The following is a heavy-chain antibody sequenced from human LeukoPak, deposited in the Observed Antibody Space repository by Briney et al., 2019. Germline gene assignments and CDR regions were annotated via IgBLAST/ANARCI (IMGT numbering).Heavy chain of an antibody. V-gene: IGHV4-34*01. CDR3: ARGFVSTTSYFDY. J-gene: IGHJ4*02. D-gene: IGHD5/OR15-5a*01. Sequence: SETLSLTCAVYGGSFSGYYWSWIRQPPGKGLEWIGEINHSGSTNYNPSLKSRVTISVDTSKNQFSLKLSPVTAADTAVYYCARGFVSTTSYFDYWGQGTLVTVSS. CDR2: INHSGST. CDR1: GGSFSGYY.